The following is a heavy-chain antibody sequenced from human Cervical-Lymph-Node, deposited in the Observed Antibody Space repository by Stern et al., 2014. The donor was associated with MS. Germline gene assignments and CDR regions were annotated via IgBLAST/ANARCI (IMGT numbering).Heavy chain of an antibody. D-gene: IGHD5-24*01. Sequence: VQLVESGAEVRKPGSSVKVSCTASGGTFRTYAISWVRQAPGQGPEWMGGIIPIFRAAIYAQRFRGRVTIAADESTNTVYMELSSLRSEDTAVYFCAGEWEEMLTKYYFDYWGQGTLVTVSS. CDR3: AGEWEEMLTKYYFDY. CDR2: IIPIFRAA. J-gene: IGHJ4*02. V-gene: IGHV1-69*01. CDR1: GGTFRTYA.